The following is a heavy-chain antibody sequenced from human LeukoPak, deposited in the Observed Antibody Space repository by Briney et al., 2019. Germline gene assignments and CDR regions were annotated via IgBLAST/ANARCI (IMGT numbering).Heavy chain of an antibody. CDR2: ISSSGDII. J-gene: IGHJ4*02. CDR3: ARGWFDF. CDR1: GFTFSNYE. V-gene: IGHV3-48*03. Sequence: GGSLRLSCGASGFTFSNYEMNWVRQAPGKGLEWVSYISSSGDIIYYAASVKGRFTISRDNAKNSLYLQMNSLRAEDTAVYYCARGWFDFWGQGTLVTVSS.